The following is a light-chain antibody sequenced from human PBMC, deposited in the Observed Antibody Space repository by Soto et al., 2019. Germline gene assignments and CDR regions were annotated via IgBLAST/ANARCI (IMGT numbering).Light chain of an antibody. Sequence: EIVLTQSPATLSLSPGERATLSCRASQSVSSYLAWYQQKPGQAPRLLIYDASNRATGIPARFSGSWSGTDFTLTISSLEPEDFAVYYCQQRSNWPRGTFGGGTKVEIK. CDR3: QQRSNWPRGT. J-gene: IGKJ4*01. CDR2: DAS. CDR1: QSVSSY. V-gene: IGKV3-11*01.